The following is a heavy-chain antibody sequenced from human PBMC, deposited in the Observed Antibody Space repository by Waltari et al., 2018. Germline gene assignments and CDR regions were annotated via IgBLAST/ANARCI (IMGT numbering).Heavy chain of an antibody. CDR1: TLTELS. CDR2: FDPEDGET. Sequence: TLTELSMHWVRQAPGKGLEWMGGFDPEDGETIYAQKFQGRVTMTEDTSTDTAYMELSSLRSEDTAVYYCATDLIAAANWGQGTLVTVSS. D-gene: IGHD6-13*01. J-gene: IGHJ4*02. V-gene: IGHV1-24*01. CDR3: ATDLIAAAN.